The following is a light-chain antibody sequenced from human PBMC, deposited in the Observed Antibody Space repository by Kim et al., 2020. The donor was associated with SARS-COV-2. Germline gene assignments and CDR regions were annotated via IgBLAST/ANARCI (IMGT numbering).Light chain of an antibody. J-gene: IGLJ1*01. CDR1: SSNIGAGYD. CDR3: QSFESSLSGYV. V-gene: IGLV1-40*01. CDR2: GNS. Sequence: RVTISCTGSSSNIGAGYDVNWYQQLPGTAPKLLIYGNSNRPSGVPDRFSGSKSGTSASLAITGLQAEDEADYYCQSFESSLSGYVFGTGTKVTVL.